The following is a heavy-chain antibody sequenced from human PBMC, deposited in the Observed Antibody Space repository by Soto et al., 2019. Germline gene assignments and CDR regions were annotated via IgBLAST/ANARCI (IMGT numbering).Heavy chain of an antibody. Sequence: SVKVSCKASGGTFSSYAISWVRQAPGQGLEWMGGIIPIFGTANYAQKFQGRVTITADESTSTAYMELSSLRSEDTAVYYCARMAARGSTGCPVLDYWGQGTLVTVSS. D-gene: IGHD2-2*01. CDR2: IIPIFGTA. CDR3: ARMAARGSTGCPVLDY. CDR1: GGTFSSYA. V-gene: IGHV1-69*13. J-gene: IGHJ4*02.